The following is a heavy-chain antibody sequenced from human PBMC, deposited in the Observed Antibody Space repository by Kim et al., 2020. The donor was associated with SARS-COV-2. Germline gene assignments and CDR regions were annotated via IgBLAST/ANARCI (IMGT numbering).Heavy chain of an antibody. J-gene: IGHJ6*02. Sequence: GGSLRLSCAASGFTFSSYAMHWVRQAPGKGLEWVAVISYDGSNKYYADSVKGRFTISRDNSKNTLYLQMNSLRAEDTAVYYCARVGRSSSHSNPYYYYYGMDVWGQGTTVTVSS. D-gene: IGHD6-13*01. CDR1: GFTFSSYA. CDR3: ARVGRSSSHSNPYYYYYGMDV. V-gene: IGHV3-30-3*01. CDR2: ISYDGSNK.